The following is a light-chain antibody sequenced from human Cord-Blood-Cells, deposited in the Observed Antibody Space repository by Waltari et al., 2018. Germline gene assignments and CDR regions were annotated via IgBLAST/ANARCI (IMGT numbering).Light chain of an antibody. CDR2: DVS. V-gene: IGLV2-14*01. CDR3: SSYTSSSTWV. Sequence: QSALTQPASVSGSPGQSITISCTGTSSDVGGYNYDSLYQQHPGKAPKLMIYDVSNRPSGVSNRFSGSKSGNTASLTISGLQAEDEADYYCSSYTSSSTWVFGGGTKLTVL. J-gene: IGLJ3*02. CDR1: SSDVGGYNY.